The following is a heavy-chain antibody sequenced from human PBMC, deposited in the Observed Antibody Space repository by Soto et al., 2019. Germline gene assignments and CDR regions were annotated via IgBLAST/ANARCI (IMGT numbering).Heavy chain of an antibody. CDR2: INPDGNVG. D-gene: IGHD4-4*01. Sequence: EVQLLGSGGGLVQPGGSLRLSCVGSGFTFSTYWMNWVRQAPGKGLEWVANINPDGNVGTYVDSVRGRFTTSRDNAKNSLYLQMTRLRADDTAVYYCAGWGGHDYNYWGQGIMVTVSS. CDR1: GFTFSTYW. V-gene: IGHV3-7*03. CDR3: AGWGGHDYNY. J-gene: IGHJ4*02.